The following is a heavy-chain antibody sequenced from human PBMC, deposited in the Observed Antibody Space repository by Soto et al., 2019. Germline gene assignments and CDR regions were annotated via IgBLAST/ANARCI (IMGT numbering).Heavy chain of an antibody. CDR2: INPNSGGT. CDR1: GYTLTGYY. CDR3: ARGRVTMVRGVIQPFDP. Sequence: ASVKGSCKASGYTLTGYYMHWVRQAPGQGLEWMGWINPNSGGTNYAQKFQGRVTMTRDTSISTAYMELSRLRPDDTAVYYCARGRVTMVRGVIQPFDPWGQGTLVTVSS. D-gene: IGHD3-10*01. V-gene: IGHV1-2*02. J-gene: IGHJ5*02.